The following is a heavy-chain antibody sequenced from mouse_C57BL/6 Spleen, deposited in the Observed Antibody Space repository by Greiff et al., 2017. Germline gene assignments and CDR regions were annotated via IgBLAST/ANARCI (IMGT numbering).Heavy chain of an antibody. CDR1: GYAFSSYW. CDR3: ARWKLGNYFDY. Sequence: QVQLQQSGAELVTPGASVKISCNASGYAFSSYWMNWVKQRPGKGLEWIGQIYPGDGDTNYNGKFKGKATLTADKSSSTAYMQLSSLTSEDTAVYFCARWKLGNYFDYWGQGTTLTVSS. V-gene: IGHV1-80*01. D-gene: IGHD4-1*01. J-gene: IGHJ2*01. CDR2: IYPGDGDT.